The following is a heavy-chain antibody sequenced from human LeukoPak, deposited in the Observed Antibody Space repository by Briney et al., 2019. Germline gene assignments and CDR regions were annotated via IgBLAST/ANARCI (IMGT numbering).Heavy chain of an antibody. Sequence: ASVKVSCKASGYTFTSYGISRVRQAPGQGLEWMGWISAYNGNTNYAQKLQGRVTMTTDTSTSTAYMELRSLRSDDTAVYYCARDVITFGGVIVLFDYWGQGTLVTVSS. V-gene: IGHV1-18*01. CDR3: ARDVITFGGVIVLFDY. CDR1: GYTFTSYG. D-gene: IGHD3-16*02. CDR2: ISAYNGNT. J-gene: IGHJ4*02.